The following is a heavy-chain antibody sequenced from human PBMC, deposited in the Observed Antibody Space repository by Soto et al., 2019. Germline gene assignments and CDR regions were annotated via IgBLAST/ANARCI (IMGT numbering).Heavy chain of an antibody. D-gene: IGHD2-15*01. CDR3: TILLDFDA. CDR2: ISSSGGST. J-gene: IGHJ4*02. Sequence: PGGSLRLSCAASGFTFSSYAMSWVRQAPGKGLEWISYISSSGGSTFYADSVKGRFTISRDNAKNSLYLQMDSLRDDDTGVYYCTILLDFDAWGQGPLVPVSS. V-gene: IGHV3-48*02. CDR1: GFTFSSYA.